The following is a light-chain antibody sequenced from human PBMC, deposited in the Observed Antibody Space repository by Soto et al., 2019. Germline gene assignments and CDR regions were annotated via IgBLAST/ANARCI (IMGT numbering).Light chain of an antibody. V-gene: IGKV3-20*01. J-gene: IGKJ5*01. CDR2: RTF. CDR1: QTIASRY. Sequence: EIVLTQSPGTLSLSPGERATLSCRASQTIASRYLAWYQHQPGQAPRLLIYRTFARAPGIPDRFSGGGSGKDFTFIISRLEREYFVVHYRPKSNLFPPTSGQETRLEI. CDR3: PKSNLFPPT.